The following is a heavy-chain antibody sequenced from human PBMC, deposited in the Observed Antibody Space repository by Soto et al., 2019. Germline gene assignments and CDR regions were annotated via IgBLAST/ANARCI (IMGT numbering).Heavy chain of an antibody. CDR3: ATSPITMIVLYYFDY. CDR2: IIPIFGTA. Sequence: GGSGKVCFKASGGPFSSYAISWVRQAPGQGLEWMGGIIPIFGTANYAQKFQGRVTITADKSTSTAYMELSSLRSEDTAVYYCATSPITMIVLYYFDYWGQGTMVTVSS. J-gene: IGHJ4*02. CDR1: GGPFSSYA. V-gene: IGHV1-69*06. D-gene: IGHD3-22*01.